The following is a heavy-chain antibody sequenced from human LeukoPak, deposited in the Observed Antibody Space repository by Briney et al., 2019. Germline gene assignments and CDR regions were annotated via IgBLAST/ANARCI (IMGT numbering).Heavy chain of an antibody. D-gene: IGHD3-10*01. J-gene: IGHJ4*02. CDR2: ISSSSSYI. V-gene: IGHV3-21*01. CDR3: ARGSLVHYYGSGSYRIRAGFDS. Sequence: GGSLRLSCAASGFTFSSYSMNWVRRAPGKGLEWVSSISSSSSYIYYADSVKGRFTISRDNAKNSLYLQMNSLRAEDTAVYYCARGSLVHYYGSGSYRIRAGFDSWGQGTLVTVSS. CDR1: GFTFSSYS.